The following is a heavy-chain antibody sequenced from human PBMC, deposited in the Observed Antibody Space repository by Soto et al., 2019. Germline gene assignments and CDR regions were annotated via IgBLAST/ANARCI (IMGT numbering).Heavy chain of an antibody. CDR3: ARGGRITIFGVVISPFDY. D-gene: IGHD3-3*01. V-gene: IGHV1-46*01. CDR2: INPSGGST. CDR1: GYTFTGYY. J-gene: IGHJ4*02. Sequence: QVQLVQSGAEVKKPGASVKVSCKASGYTFTGYYMHWVRQAPGQGLEWMGIINPSGGSTSYAQKFQGRVTMTRDTSTSTVYMELSSLRSEDTAVYYCARGGRITIFGVVISPFDYWGQGTLVTVSS.